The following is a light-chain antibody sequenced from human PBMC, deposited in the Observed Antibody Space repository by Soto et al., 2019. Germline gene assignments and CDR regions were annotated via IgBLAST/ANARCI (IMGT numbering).Light chain of an antibody. V-gene: IGLV2-14*01. CDR1: SSDVGGYNY. Sequence: QSALTQAASVSGSPGQSITISCTGTSSDVGGYNYVSWYQQHPGKVPKLMIYEVSNRPSGVSDRFSGSKSGNTASLTISGLQAEDEADYYCSSYTSSPGWVFGGGTKLTVL. CDR3: SSYTSSPGWV. CDR2: EVS. J-gene: IGLJ3*02.